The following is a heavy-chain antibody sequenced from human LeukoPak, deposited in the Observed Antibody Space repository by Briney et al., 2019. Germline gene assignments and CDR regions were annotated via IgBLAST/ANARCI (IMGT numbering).Heavy chain of an antibody. Sequence: GGSLRLSCAASGFSFSSYSMNWVRQAPGKGLEWVSSISSSSSYIYYADSVKGRFTISRDNAKNSLYLQMNSLRAEDTAVYYCARDIVGATGDAFDIWGQGTMVTVSS. V-gene: IGHV3-21*01. CDR1: GFSFSSYS. CDR3: ARDIVGATGDAFDI. CDR2: ISSSSSYI. J-gene: IGHJ3*02. D-gene: IGHD1-26*01.